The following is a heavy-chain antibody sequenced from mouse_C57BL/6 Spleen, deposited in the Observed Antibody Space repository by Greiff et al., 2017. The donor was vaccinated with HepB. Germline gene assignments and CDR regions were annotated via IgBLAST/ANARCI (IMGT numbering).Heavy chain of an antibody. CDR3: TRSDGYPY. Sequence: VQLQQSGAELVRPGASVTLSCKASGYTFTDYEMHWVKQTPVHGLEWIGAIDPETGGTAYNQKFKGKAILTADKSSSTAYMELRSLASEDSAVYYCTRSDGYPYWGQGTLVTVSA. V-gene: IGHV1-15*01. CDR2: IDPETGGT. CDR1: GYTFTDYE. J-gene: IGHJ3*01. D-gene: IGHD2-3*01.